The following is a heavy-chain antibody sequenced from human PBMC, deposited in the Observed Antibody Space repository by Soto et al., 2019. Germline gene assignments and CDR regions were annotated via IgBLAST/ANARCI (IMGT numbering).Heavy chain of an antibody. CDR2: IYYSGST. CDR1: GGSISSSSYY. Sequence: QLQLQESGPGLVKPSETLSLTCTVSGGSISSSSYYWGWIRQPPGKGLEWIGSIYYSGSTYYNPSLKSRVTISVDTSKNQFSLKLSSVTAADTAVYYCASDMDGNDRDYWGQGTLVTVSS. D-gene: IGHD1-1*01. J-gene: IGHJ4*02. V-gene: IGHV4-39*01. CDR3: ASDMDGNDRDY.